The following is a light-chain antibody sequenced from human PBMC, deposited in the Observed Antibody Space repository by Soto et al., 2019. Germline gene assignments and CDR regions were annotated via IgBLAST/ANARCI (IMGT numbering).Light chain of an antibody. CDR1: QSISSW. CDR2: DAS. CDR3: QQYNSYMWT. J-gene: IGKJ1*01. Sequence: DVQMTQSPSTLSASVGDRVTITCRASQSISSWLAWYQQKPGKAPKLLIYDASSLESGVPSRFSGSGSGTEFTLTISSLQPDDFATYYCQQYNSYMWTFGQGTKV. V-gene: IGKV1-5*01.